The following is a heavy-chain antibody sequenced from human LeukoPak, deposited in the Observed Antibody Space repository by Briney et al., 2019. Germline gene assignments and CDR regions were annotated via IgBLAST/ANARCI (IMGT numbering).Heavy chain of an antibody. Sequence: PGGSLRLSCAGAGFTFGRYAMTWVRQAPGKGLEWVSGISDSGASTYYAESVKGRFTISRDSPKNTMFLQMNSLRVEDTAIYYCAKSYYYDSPFDSWGQGTVVTVSS. CDR3: AKSYYYDSPFDS. V-gene: IGHV3-23*01. J-gene: IGHJ4*02. CDR1: GFTFGRYA. D-gene: IGHD3-22*01. CDR2: ISDSGAST.